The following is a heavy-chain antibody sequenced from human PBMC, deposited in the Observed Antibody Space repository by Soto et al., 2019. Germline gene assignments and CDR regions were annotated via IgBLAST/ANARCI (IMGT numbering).Heavy chain of an antibody. CDR1: GGTFNNYA. CDR2: IIPAFGTP. V-gene: IGHV1-69*01. Sequence: QVQLAQSGAEVKKRGSSVKVSCRVSGGTFNNYAISWVRQAPGEGLEWRGGIIPAFGTPKDAQRFQDRVKISEAVYAATAYMELTSLRSDDTAVYYCARDTREITRVRGVIPYYIYHMDVWGPGTTVAVSS. D-gene: IGHD3-10*01. J-gene: IGHJ6*02. CDR3: ARDTREITRVRGVIPYYIYHMDV.